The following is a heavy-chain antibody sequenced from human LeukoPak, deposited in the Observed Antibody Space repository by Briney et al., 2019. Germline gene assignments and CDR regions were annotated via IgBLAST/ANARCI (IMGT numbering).Heavy chain of an antibody. D-gene: IGHD6-19*01. J-gene: IGHJ6*03. V-gene: IGHV5-51*01. CDR1: GYSFTSYW. CDR2: IYPGDSDT. Sequence: GESLKISCKGSGYSFTSYWIGWVRQMPGKGLEWMGIIYPGDSDTRYSPSFQGQVTISADKSISTAYLQWSSLKASDTAMYYCARIPGIAVAGDYYYYMDVWGKGTTVTVSS. CDR3: ARIPGIAVAGDYYYYMDV.